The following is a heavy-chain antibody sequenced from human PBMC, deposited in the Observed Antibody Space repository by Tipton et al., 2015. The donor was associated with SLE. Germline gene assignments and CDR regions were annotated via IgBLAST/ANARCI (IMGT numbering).Heavy chain of an antibody. J-gene: IGHJ4*02. CDR1: GGSISGYY. Sequence: LRLSCTVSGGSISGYYWSWIRQPPGRGLEWIGYIYYSGSTNYNPSLKSRVTISVDTSKNQFSLKLSSVTAADTAVYYCARALGPTIFGVGYWGQGTLVTVSS. V-gene: IGHV4-59*01. CDR3: ARALGPTIFGVGY. CDR2: IYYSGST. D-gene: IGHD3-3*01.